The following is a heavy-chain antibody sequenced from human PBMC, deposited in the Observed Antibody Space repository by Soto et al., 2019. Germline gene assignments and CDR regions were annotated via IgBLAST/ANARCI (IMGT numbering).Heavy chain of an antibody. Sequence: GGSLSLSCSASGCSFSSYAVHWVRQAPGKGLEYVSAISSNGGSTYYADSVKGRFTISRDNSKNTLYLQMSSLRVEDAAVYYCVKDSGNWLFVSFDYYNGLDVWGHGTTVTVSS. J-gene: IGHJ6*02. CDR1: GCSFSSYA. CDR3: VKDSGNWLFVSFDYYNGLDV. V-gene: IGHV3-64D*06. CDR2: ISSNGGST. D-gene: IGHD1-1*01.